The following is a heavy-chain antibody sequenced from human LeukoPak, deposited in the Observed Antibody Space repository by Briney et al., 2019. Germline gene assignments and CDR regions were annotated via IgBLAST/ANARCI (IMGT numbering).Heavy chain of an antibody. CDR2: ISGSGPST. D-gene: IGHD6-13*01. V-gene: IGHV3-23*01. CDR1: GFTFSSYA. CDR3: AKGRGSYSSSREVRYYYYAMDV. J-gene: IGHJ6*02. Sequence: QPGGSLRPSRAVSGFTFSSYAMSWVRPAPGKGMEWVSAISGSGPSTYHPDYVKGPFTISRDNSKNTLYLQMKSLRADDTAVYYCAKGRGSYSSSREVRYYYYAMDVWGQGTTVTVSS.